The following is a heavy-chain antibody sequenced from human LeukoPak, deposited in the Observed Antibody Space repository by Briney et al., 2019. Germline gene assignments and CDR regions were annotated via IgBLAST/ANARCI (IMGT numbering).Heavy chain of an antibody. CDR2: IGWNTGTI. J-gene: IGHJ4*02. CDR3: ARVGFQNILLWPYDY. Sequence: GRSLRLSCAASGFNFDGYAMHWVRQAPGKGLEWVSSIGWNTGTIGYADSVKGRFTISRDNAKNSLYLQMNSLRAADTAVYFCARVGFQNILLWPYDYWGQGTLVTVSS. CDR1: GFNFDGYA. V-gene: IGHV3-9*01. D-gene: IGHD2-15*01.